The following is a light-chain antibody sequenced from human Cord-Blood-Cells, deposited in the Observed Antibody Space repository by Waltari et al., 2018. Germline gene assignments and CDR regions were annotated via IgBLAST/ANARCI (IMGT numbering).Light chain of an antibody. Sequence: QSALTQPASVSGSPGQPITISCTGTSSDVGGYNYVAWYQQHPGKAPKLMMYDVSNRPSAVSTRYSGAKSGNTASLTISGLQAEDEADYYCSSYTRSSTWVFGGGTNLTVL. J-gene: IGLJ3*02. CDR2: DVS. CDR3: SSYTRSSTWV. V-gene: IGLV2-14*03. CDR1: SSDVGGYNY.